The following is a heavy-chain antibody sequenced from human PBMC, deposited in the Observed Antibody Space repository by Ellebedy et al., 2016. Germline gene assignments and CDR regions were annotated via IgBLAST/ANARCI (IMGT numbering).Heavy chain of an antibody. D-gene: IGHD2-2*01. CDR2: IIPIFGTA. CDR3: ARGGGSSWFTD. V-gene: IGHV1-69*05. Sequence: SVKVSCXASGGTFSSYAISWVRQAPGQGLEWMGGIIPIFGTASYAQKFQGRVTMTRDTATSTVYMELSSLRSDDTAFYYCARGGGSSWFTDWGQGTLVAVSS. J-gene: IGHJ4*02. CDR1: GGTFSSYA.